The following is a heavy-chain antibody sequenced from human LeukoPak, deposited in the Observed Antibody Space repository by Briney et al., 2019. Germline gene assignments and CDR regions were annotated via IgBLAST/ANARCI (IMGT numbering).Heavy chain of an antibody. CDR3: ARDGGVLYYDILTGYYKNWFDP. CDR1: GGSISSYY. Sequence: SETLSLTCTVSGGSISSYYWSWIRQPPGKGLEWIGYIYYSGSTNYNPSLKSRVTISVDTSKNQFSLKLSSVTAADTAVYYCARDGGVLYYDILTGYYKNWFDPWGQGTLVTVSS. CDR2: IYYSGST. D-gene: IGHD3-9*01. V-gene: IGHV4-59*12. J-gene: IGHJ5*02.